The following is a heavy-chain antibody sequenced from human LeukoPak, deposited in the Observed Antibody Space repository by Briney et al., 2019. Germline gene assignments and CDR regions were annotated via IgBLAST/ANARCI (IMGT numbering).Heavy chain of an antibody. V-gene: IGHV3-23*01. CDR2: ISGSGGST. CDR3: ATDYSRTCFHY. Sequence: PVGSLRLSCAASGFTFSSYAMSWVRQAPGKGLEWVSAISGSGGSTYYADSVKGRFTISRDNSKNTLYLQMNSLRAEDTAVYYCATDYSRTCFHYWGQGTLVTVSS. J-gene: IGHJ4*02. CDR1: GFTFSSYA. D-gene: IGHD2-15*01.